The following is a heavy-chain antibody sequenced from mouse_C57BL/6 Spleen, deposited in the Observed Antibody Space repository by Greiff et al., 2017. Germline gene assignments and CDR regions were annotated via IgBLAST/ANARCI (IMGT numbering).Heavy chain of an antibody. V-gene: IGHV1-69*01. CDR1: GYTFTSYW. J-gene: IGHJ1*03. CDR3: ANWYFDV. CDR2: IDPSDSYT. Sequence: QVQLQQSGAELVMPGASVKLSCKASGYTFTSYWMHWVKQRPGQGLEWIGEIDPSDSYTNYNQKFKGKSTLTVDKSSSTAYMQLSSLTSEDSAVYYCANWYFDVWGTGTTVTVSS.